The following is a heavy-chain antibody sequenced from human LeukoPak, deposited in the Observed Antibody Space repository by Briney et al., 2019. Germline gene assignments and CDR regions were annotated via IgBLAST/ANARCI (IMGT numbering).Heavy chain of an antibody. CDR1: GYTFTSYG. CDR3: ARDVTVAGTNY. Sequence: GASVKVSCKASGYTFTSYGISWVRQAPGQGLEWMGWINTNTGNPTYAQGFTGRFVFSLDTSVSTAYLQISSLKAEDTAVYYCARDVTVAGTNYWGQGTLVTVSS. D-gene: IGHD6-19*01. J-gene: IGHJ4*02. CDR2: INTNTGNP. V-gene: IGHV7-4-1*02.